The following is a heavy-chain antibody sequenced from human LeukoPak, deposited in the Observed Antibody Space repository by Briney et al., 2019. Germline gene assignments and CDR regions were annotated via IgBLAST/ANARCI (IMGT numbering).Heavy chain of an antibody. Sequence: ASVKVSCKASGYTFTSYGISWVRQAPGQGLEWMGWISAYNGNTNYAQKLQGRVTMTTDTSTSTAYMELRSLRSDDTAVYYCARDYPLPQAYGDYGYYYYGMDVWGQGTTVTVSS. D-gene: IGHD4-17*01. CDR2: ISAYNGNT. J-gene: IGHJ6*02. CDR3: ARDYPLPQAYGDYGYYYYGMDV. V-gene: IGHV1-18*01. CDR1: GYTFTSYG.